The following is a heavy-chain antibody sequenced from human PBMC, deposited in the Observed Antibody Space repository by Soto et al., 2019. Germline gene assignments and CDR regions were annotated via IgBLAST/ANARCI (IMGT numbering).Heavy chain of an antibody. J-gene: IGHJ2*01. CDR1: GFTFRNYG. V-gene: IGHV3-33*01. Sequence: QVQLVESGGGVVQPGRSLRLSCAASGFTFRNYGMHWVRQAPGKGLEWVAVIWYDSSNKFYVDSVKGRFTIYRDNSKNTLYLEMNSLRAEDTAVYYCARDISSRYFDLWGRGTLVTVSS. CDR3: ARDISSRYFDL. CDR2: IWYDSSNK.